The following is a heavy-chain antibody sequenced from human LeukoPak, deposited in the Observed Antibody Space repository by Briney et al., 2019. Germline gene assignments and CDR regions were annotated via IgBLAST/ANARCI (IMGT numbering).Heavy chain of an antibody. Sequence: GGSLRLSCAASGFTFSSYGMHWVRQAPGKGLEWVAVISYDGSNKYYADSVKGRFTISRDNSKNTLYLQMNSLRAEDTAVYYCAKLFGDYYGSGSLYYYYMDVWGKGTTVTISS. D-gene: IGHD3-10*01. J-gene: IGHJ6*03. CDR1: GFTFSSYG. V-gene: IGHV3-30*18. CDR2: ISYDGSNK. CDR3: AKLFGDYYGSGSLYYYYMDV.